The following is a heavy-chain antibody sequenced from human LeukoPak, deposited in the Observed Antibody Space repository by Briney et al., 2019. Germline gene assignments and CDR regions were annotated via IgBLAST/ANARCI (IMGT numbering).Heavy chain of an antibody. CDR1: GGSISSSSYY. CDR2: ICYSGST. J-gene: IGHJ4*02. D-gene: IGHD6-13*01. V-gene: IGHV4-39*01. CDR3: AAQQLGHDY. Sequence: PSETLSLTCTVSGGSISSSSYYWGWIRQPPGKGLEWIGSICYSGSTYYNPSLKSRVTISVDTSKNQFSLKLSSVTAADTAVYYCAAQQLGHDYWGQGTLVTVSS.